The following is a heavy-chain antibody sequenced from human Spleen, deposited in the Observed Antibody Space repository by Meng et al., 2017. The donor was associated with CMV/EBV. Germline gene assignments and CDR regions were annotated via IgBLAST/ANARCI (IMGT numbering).Heavy chain of an antibody. Sequence: VYGGSFSGCYWSWIRQPPGKGLEWIGEINHSGSTNYNPSLKSRVTISVDTSKNQFSLKLSSVTAADTAVYYCARATFRLRNWFDPWGQGTLVTVSS. V-gene: IGHV4-34*01. CDR2: INHSGST. J-gene: IGHJ5*02. CDR3: ARATFRLRNWFDP. D-gene: IGHD3-16*01. CDR1: GGSFSGCY.